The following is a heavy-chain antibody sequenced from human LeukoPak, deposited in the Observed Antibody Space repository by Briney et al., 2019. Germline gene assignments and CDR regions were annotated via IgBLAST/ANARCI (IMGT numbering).Heavy chain of an antibody. Sequence: GGSLRLSCAASAFTLSSYWMHWVRQAPGKGLVWVSHINSDGSRTDYADSVKGRFTVSRDNAKNTVYLQMISLRAEDTAVYYCARGNPLGHLWGQGALVTVSS. CDR1: AFTLSSYW. V-gene: IGHV3-74*01. CDR2: INSDGSRT. D-gene: IGHD3-16*01. J-gene: IGHJ5*02. CDR3: ARGNPLGHL.